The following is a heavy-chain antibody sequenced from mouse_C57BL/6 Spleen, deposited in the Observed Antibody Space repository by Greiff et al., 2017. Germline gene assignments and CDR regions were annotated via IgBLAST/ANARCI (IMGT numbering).Heavy chain of an antibody. J-gene: IGHJ3*01. CDR1: GYTFTDYN. V-gene: IGHV1-18*01. CDR2: INPNNGGT. CDR3: ARWDYGRRAGFAY. Sequence: VQLQQSGPELVKPGASVKIPCKASGYTFTDYNMDWVKQSHGKSLEWIGDINPNNGGTIYNQKFKGKATLTVDKSSSTAYMELRSLTSEDTAVYYCARWDYGRRAGFAYWGQGTLVTVSA. D-gene: IGHD1-1*01.